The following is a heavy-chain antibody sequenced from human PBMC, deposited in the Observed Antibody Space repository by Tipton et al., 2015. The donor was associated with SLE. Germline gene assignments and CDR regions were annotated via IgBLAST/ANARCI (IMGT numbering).Heavy chain of an antibody. J-gene: IGHJ5*02. CDR3: ARDLCSRTSCENWFDT. CDR2: ISDRSSYI. V-gene: IGHV3-21*01. Sequence: SLRLSCAASGLTFSTYSMNWVRQAPGKGLEWVSSISDRSSYIYYADSVKGRFTISRDNAKNSLYLQMNRLRAEDTAVYYCARDLCSRTSCENWFDTWGQRTLVTVSS. D-gene: IGHD2-2*01. CDR1: GLTFSTYS.